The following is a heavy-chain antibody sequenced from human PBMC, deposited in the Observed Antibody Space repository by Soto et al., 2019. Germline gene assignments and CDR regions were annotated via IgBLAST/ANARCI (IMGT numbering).Heavy chain of an antibody. CDR2: IRHSGDTT. J-gene: IGHJ4*02. D-gene: IGHD2-21*02. V-gene: IGHV3-23*01. Sequence: GGSLRLSCAVSRVTFSNYAMSWVRQAPGRGLEWVSAIRHSGDTTYYIDSVKGRFTISRDNSKNTLYLQMNSLRAEDTAVYYCAKEDHVAMVVTTFDYWGQGALVTVSS. CDR3: AKEDHVAMVVTTFDY. CDR1: RVTFSNYA.